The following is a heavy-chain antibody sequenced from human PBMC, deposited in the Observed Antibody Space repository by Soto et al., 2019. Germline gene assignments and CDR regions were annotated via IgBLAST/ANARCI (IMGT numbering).Heavy chain of an antibody. CDR2: ISYDGGNK. J-gene: IGHJ4*02. CDR1: GFTFSSYA. V-gene: IGHV3-30-3*01. Sequence: GGSLRLSCAASGFTFSSYAMHWVRQAPGKGLEWVAVISYDGGNKYYADSVKGRFTISRDNSKNTLYLQMNSLRAEDTAVYYCARDGEQYYDFWSGHRFDYWGQGTLVTVSS. CDR3: ARDGEQYYDFWSGHRFDY. D-gene: IGHD3-3*01.